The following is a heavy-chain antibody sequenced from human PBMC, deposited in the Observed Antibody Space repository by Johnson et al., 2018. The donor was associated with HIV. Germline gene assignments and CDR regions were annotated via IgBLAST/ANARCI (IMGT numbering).Heavy chain of an antibody. CDR2: IKSKTDGGTT. D-gene: IGHD2-15*01. V-gene: IGHV3-15*01. CDR1: GFTFSSYW. CDR3: ARDPGVVEAPRSRVDAFDI. Sequence: VQLVESGGGLVQPGGSLRLSCAASGFTFSSYWMSWVRQAPGKGLEWVGRIKSKTDGGTTDYAAPVKGRFTISRDDSKNTLYLQMNSLKTEDTAVYYCARDPGVVEAPRSRVDAFDIWGQGTMVTVAS. J-gene: IGHJ3*02.